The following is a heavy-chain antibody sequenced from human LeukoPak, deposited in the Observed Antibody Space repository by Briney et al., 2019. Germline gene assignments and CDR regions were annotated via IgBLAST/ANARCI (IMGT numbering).Heavy chain of an antibody. CDR2: IRYDGSNK. CDR1: GFTFSSYG. J-gene: IGHJ4*02. D-gene: IGHD1-26*01. CDR3: AALRGSYSGGFDY. V-gene: IGHV3-30*02. Sequence: GGSLRLSCAASGFTFSSYGMHWVRQAPGKGLEWVAFIRYDGSNKYYADSVKGRFTISRDNSKNTLYLQMNSLRAGDTAVYYCAALRGSYSGGFDYWGQGTLVTVSS.